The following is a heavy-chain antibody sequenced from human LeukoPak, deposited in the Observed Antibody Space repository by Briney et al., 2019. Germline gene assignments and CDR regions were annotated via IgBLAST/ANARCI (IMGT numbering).Heavy chain of an antibody. Sequence: ASVKVSCKASGYTFTSYYMHWVRQAPGQGLEWMGIINPSGGSTSYAQKFQGRVTITRDTSTSTVYMELSSLRSEDTAVYYCARAGEYCSGGSCSSFDYWGQGTLVTVSS. CDR1: GYTFTSYY. D-gene: IGHD2-15*01. J-gene: IGHJ4*02. V-gene: IGHV1-46*01. CDR3: ARAGEYCSGGSCSSFDY. CDR2: INPSGGST.